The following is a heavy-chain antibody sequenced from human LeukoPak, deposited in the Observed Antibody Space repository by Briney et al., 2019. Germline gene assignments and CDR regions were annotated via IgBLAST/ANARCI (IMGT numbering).Heavy chain of an antibody. CDR3: ATSYSSGWSRGYFDY. J-gene: IGHJ4*02. Sequence: GGSLRLSCAASGFTFSSYGMHWVRQAPGKGLEWVAFIRYDGSNKYYADFVKGRFTISRDNSKNTLYLQMNSLRAEDTAVYYRATSYSSGWSRGYFDYWGQGTLVTVSS. D-gene: IGHD6-19*01. CDR1: GFTFSSYG. CDR2: IRYDGSNK. V-gene: IGHV3-30*02.